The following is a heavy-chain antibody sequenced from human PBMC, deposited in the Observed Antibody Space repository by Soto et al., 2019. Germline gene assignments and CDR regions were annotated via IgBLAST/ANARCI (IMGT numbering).Heavy chain of an antibody. CDR2: ISYDGSNK. Sequence: GGSLRLSCAASGFTFSSHAMHWVRQAPGKGLEWVAVISYDGSNKYYADSVKGRFTISRDNSKNTLYLQMNSLRAEDTAVYYCAREGEIRIQLWLDYWGQGTLVTVSS. J-gene: IGHJ4*02. V-gene: IGHV3-30-3*01. CDR3: AREGEIRIQLWLDY. D-gene: IGHD5-18*01. CDR1: GFTFSSHA.